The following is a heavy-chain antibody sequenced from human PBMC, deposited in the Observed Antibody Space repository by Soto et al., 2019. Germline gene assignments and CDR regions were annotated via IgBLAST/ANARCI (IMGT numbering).Heavy chain of an antibody. CDR3: ATIGDVTFHY. V-gene: IGHV3-7*02. CDR1: GLAFSTYW. Sequence: GGSLRLSCTTSGLAFSTYWMAWVRQAPGKGLEWVGNTKPDETETYYAGSVEGRFTISRDNAKSSLHLQMDSLRVEDTAVYYCATIGDVTFHYWGQGTPVTVSS. J-gene: IGHJ4*02. CDR2: TKPDETET. D-gene: IGHD4-4*01.